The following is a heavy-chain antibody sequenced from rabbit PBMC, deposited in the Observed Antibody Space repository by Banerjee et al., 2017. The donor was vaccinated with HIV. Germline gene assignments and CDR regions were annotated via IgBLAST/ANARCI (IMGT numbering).Heavy chain of an antibody. CDR2: IDPVFGST. J-gene: IGHJ4*01. Sequence: QVVESGGGLVTLGGSLKLSCKASGFDFSSYYMSWVRQAPGKGLEWIGYIDPVFGSTYYASWVNGRFTISSHNAQNTLYLQLNSLTAADTATYFCARSDVGDGGYAWAYNLWGPGTLVTVS. CDR3: ARSDVGDGGYAWAYNL. D-gene: IGHD3-3*01. CDR1: GFDFSSYY. V-gene: IGHV1S7*01.